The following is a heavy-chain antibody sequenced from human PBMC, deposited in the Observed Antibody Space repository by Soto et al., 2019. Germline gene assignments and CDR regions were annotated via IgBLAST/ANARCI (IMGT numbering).Heavy chain of an antibody. Sequence: GASVHVSFKSSGGTFSSYSISWVRQAPGQGLEWMGGIIPIFGTANYAQKFQGRVTITADKSTSTAYMELSSLRSEDTAVYYCASFGEPYYYDSSGYSAFDIWGQGTMVTVSS. D-gene: IGHD3-22*01. CDR2: IIPIFGTA. J-gene: IGHJ3*02. V-gene: IGHV1-69*06. CDR1: GGTFSSYS. CDR3: ASFGEPYYYDSSGYSAFDI.